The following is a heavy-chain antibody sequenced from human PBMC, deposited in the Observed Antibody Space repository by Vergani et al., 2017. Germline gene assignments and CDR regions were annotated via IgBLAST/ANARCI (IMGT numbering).Heavy chain of an antibody. V-gene: IGHV3-33*01. J-gene: IGHJ5*02. CDR3: ARDLRLLYNRFDP. CDR2: TWYDGNNK. D-gene: IGHD1-14*01. Sequence: QVQLVESGGGVVQPGRSLRLSCAASGFTFNQYGMHSVRQAPGKGLEWVAVTWYDGNNKQYADSVKGRFTISRDNSKSTMYLQMNSLRDEDTGVYYCARDLRLLYNRFDPWGQGTLVTVSS. CDR1: GFTFNQYG.